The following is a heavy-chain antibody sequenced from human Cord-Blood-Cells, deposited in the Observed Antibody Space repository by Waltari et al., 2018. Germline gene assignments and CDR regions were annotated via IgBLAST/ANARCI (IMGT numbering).Heavy chain of an antibody. D-gene: IGHD1-26*01. CDR2: IKQEGSEK. J-gene: IGHJ6*03. CDR3: ARVRDGSYYSYYYYYYYMDV. V-gene: IGHV3-7*01. CDR1: GFTFSSYR. Sequence: EVQLVESGGGLVQPVGSMRLSCAASGFTFSSYRMSWVRQAPGKGLEWVANIKQEGSEKYYVDSVKGRFTISRDNAKNSLYLQMNSLRAEDTAVYYCARVRDGSYYSYYYYYYYMDVWGKGT.